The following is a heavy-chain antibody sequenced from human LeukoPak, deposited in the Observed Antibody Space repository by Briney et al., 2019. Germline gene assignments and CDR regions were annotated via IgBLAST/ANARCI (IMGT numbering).Heavy chain of an antibody. J-gene: IGHJ4*02. CDR2: INTNTGNP. D-gene: IGHD6-13*01. V-gene: IGHV7-4-1*02. CDR1: GYTFTSYA. Sequence: ASVKVSCKASGYTFTSYAMNWVRQAPGQGLEWMGWINTNTGNPTYAQGFTGRFVFSLDTSVSTAYLQISSLKAEDTAVYYCARDFEIAAAGRLNYFDYWGQGTLVTVSS. CDR3: ARDFEIAAAGRLNYFDY.